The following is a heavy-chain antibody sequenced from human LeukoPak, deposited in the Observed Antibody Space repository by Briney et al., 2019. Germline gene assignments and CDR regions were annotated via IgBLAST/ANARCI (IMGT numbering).Heavy chain of an antibody. Sequence: PSETLSLTCTVSGDSISSGGYYWNWIRQPPGKGLEGIVYIFHSGSTYYNPSLKSRVTISVDRSKNQFSLNLNFVTAADTAVYYCARGGRDGYKWGSFDIWGQGTVVTVSS. CDR2: IFHSGST. V-gene: IGHV4-30-2*01. J-gene: IGHJ3*02. CDR1: GDSISSGGYY. CDR3: ARGGRDGYKWGSFDI. D-gene: IGHD5-24*01.